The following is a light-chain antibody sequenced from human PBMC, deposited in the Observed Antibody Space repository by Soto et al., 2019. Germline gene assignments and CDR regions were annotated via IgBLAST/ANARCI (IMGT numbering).Light chain of an antibody. CDR2: GAS. V-gene: IGKV3-20*01. Sequence: EIVLTQSPGTLSLSPGERATLSCRASQSVRTNYLAWYQQKPGQAPRLLIYGASDRATGIPDRFSGSGSGTDFTLAISRLAAEDFAVYYWQQYGSSGTFGQGTKVDI. J-gene: IGKJ1*01. CDR3: QQYGSSGT. CDR1: QSVRTNY.